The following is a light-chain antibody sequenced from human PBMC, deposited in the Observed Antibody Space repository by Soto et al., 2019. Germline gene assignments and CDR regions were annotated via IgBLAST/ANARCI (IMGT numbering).Light chain of an antibody. CDR3: MQGTHWS. CDR1: QSLAYSDGNTN. V-gene: IGKV2-30*01. CDR2: KLS. Sequence: QPACISCRSSQSLAYSDGNTNLSRFQQRPGQSPRRPIYKLSNRDTGVPDRFGGSGSGTDFTLKISRVEAEDVGVYCCMQGTHWSFGPGTKVDIK. J-gene: IGKJ3*01.